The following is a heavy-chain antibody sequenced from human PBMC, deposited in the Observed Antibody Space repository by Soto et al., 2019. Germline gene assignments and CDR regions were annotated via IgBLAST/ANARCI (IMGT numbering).Heavy chain of an antibody. V-gene: IGHV4-59*01. CDR2: IYNSGST. CDR1: GGSISSYY. Sequence: PSETLSLTCTVSGGSISSYYWSWIRQPPGKGLEWIGYIYNSGSTNYNPSLKSRVTLSVDTSKNQFSLKLSSVTAADTVVYYCAYGDARGPFDSWGQGTLVTVSS. CDR3: AYGDARGPFDS. J-gene: IGHJ4*02. D-gene: IGHD4-17*01.